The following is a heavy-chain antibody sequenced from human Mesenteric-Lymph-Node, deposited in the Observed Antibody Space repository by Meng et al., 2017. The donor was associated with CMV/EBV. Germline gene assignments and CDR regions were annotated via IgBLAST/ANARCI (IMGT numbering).Heavy chain of an antibody. CDR3: VKGGGSLDY. Sequence: GESLKISCAVSGITFSSYAMNWVRRAPGKGLEWVAFIRFDGTKSYYADSVKGRFTISRDNSESTLSLQMNSLRVEDTAMYYCVKGGGSLDYWGQGTLVTVSS. CDR2: IRFDGTKS. CDR1: GITFSSYA. V-gene: IGHV3-30*02. J-gene: IGHJ4*02. D-gene: IGHD1-26*01.